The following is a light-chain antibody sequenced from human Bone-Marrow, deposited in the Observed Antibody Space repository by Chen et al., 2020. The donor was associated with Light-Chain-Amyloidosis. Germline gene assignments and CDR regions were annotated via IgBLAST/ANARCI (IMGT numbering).Light chain of an antibody. CDR2: RDT. J-gene: IGLJ2*01. CDR1: DLPTKY. CDR3: QSADSSGTYEVI. Sequence: VSVSPGQTARITCSGDDLPTKYAYWYQQKPGQAPVLVIHRDTERPSGISERFSGSSSGTTATLTISGVQAEDEAEYHCQSADSSGTYEVIFGGGTKLTVL. V-gene: IGLV3-25*03.